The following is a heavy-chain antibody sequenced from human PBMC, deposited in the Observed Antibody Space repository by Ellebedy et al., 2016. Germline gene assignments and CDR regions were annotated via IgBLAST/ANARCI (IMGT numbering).Heavy chain of an antibody. CDR1: GLPFTYA. V-gene: IGHV3-23*01. Sequence: GESLKISCAGSGLPFTYAMSWVRQAPERGLEWVAMISGGGYSIYYADSVKGRFTISRDDSKDTLYLQMGSLRAEDTAVYYCAKNAYGSGSHFYFDYWGQGALVTVSS. J-gene: IGHJ4*02. CDR2: ISGGGYSI. CDR3: AKNAYGSGSHFYFDY. D-gene: IGHD3-10*01.